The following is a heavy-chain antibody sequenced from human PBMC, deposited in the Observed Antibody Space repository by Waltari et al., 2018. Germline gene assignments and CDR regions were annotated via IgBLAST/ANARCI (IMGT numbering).Heavy chain of an antibody. V-gene: IGHV3-21*01. CDR1: GFDFSDYD. J-gene: IGHJ5*02. D-gene: IGHD3-10*01. Sequence: EVRLAESGGGLVKPGGSLRLSCKASGFDFSDYDMNWVRQAPGTGLEWVSSIGGTHSNIFYADSVKGRFTVSRDNAKNSLYFQMDNLRAEDSGLYYCTRDLYGSGGDWFDPWGQGTLVTVSS. CDR3: TRDLYGSGGDWFDP. CDR2: IGGTHSNI.